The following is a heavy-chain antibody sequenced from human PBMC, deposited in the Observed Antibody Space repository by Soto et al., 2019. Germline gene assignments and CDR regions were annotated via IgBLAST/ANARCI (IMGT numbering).Heavy chain of an antibody. CDR3: ARVWGGAFDS. V-gene: IGHV4-59*01. CDR2: IYYSGST. Sequence: PSETLSLTCTVSGGSISSYYWSWIRQPPGKGLEWIGYIYYSGSTNHNPSLKSRVTISVDTSKNQFSLKLSSVTAADTAVYYCARVWGGAFDSWGQGTMVTVSS. CDR1: GGSISSYY. J-gene: IGHJ3*02. D-gene: IGHD3-10*01.